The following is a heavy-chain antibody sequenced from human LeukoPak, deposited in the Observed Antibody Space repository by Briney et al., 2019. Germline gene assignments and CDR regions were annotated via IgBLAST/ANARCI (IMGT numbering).Heavy chain of an antibody. J-gene: IGHJ4*02. CDR2: IYSGGST. V-gene: IGHV3-53*01. Sequence: RSGGSLRLSCAASGFTVSSNYMSWVRQAPGKGLEWVSVIYSGGSTYYADSVKDRFTISRDNSKNTLYLQMNSLRAEDTAVYYCAANWGSLDWGQGTLVTVSS. D-gene: IGHD7-27*01. CDR3: AANWGSLD. CDR1: GFTVSSNY.